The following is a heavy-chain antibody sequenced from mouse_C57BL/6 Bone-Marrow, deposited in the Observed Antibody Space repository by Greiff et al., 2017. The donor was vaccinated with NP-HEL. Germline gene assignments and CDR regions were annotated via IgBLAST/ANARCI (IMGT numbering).Heavy chain of an antibody. CDR1: GYTFTSYW. CDR3: AREDALYYFDY. Sequence: QVQLQQPGAELVMPGASVKLSCKASGYTFTSYWMHWVKQRPGQGLEWIGEIDPSDSYTNYNQKFKGKSTLTVDKSSSTAYMQLSSLTSEDSAVYYGAREDALYYFDYWGQGTTLTVSS. CDR2: IDPSDSYT. V-gene: IGHV1-69*01. D-gene: IGHD6-1*01. J-gene: IGHJ2*01.